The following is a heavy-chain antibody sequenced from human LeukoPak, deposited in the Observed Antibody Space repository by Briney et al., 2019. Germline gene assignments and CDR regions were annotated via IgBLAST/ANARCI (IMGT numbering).Heavy chain of an antibody. Sequence: GGSLRLSCAASGFTFDDYAMHWVRQAPGKGLEWVSGISWNSGSIGYADSVKGRFTISRDNAKNSLYLQMNSLRAEDTALYYCAKDLTQYSSSWYDYWGQGTLVTVSS. CDR2: ISWNSGSI. D-gene: IGHD6-13*01. V-gene: IGHV3-9*01. CDR3: AKDLTQYSSSWYDY. CDR1: GFTFDDYA. J-gene: IGHJ4*02.